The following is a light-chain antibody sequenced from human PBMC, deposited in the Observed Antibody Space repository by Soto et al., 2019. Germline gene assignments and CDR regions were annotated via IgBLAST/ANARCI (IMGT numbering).Light chain of an antibody. CDR3: QQGDSFPIT. J-gene: IGKJ5*01. Sequence: DIKMTQSPSSVSASVGDTVTITCRASQSISTWLAWYQQKPGTVPKLLIYAASSLQSGVPSRFSGSGAGTEFTLTITSLQPEDFGTYYCQQGDSFPITFGQGTRLDIK. CDR2: AAS. V-gene: IGKV1-12*01. CDR1: QSISTW.